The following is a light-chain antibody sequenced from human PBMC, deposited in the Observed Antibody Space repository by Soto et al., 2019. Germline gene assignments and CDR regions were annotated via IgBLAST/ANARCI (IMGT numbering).Light chain of an antibody. J-gene: IGLJ2*01. CDR2: EVS. V-gene: IGLV2-8*01. CDR3: SSYAGSNNLV. Sequence: QSALTQPPSASGSPGQSVTISCTGTSSDVGGYNYVSWYQQHPGKAPELMIFEVSKRPSGVPDRFSGSKSGNTASLIVSGLQVEDEADYYCSSYAGSNNLVFGGGTKVTVL. CDR1: SSDVGGYNY.